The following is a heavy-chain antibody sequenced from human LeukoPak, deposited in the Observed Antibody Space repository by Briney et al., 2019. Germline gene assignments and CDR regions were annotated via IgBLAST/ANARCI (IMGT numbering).Heavy chain of an antibody. CDR2: TSYDGINK. J-gene: IGHJ4*02. Sequence: GGSLRLSCAASGFTFSSYGMHWVRQAPGKGLEWVAFTSYDGINKYYVDSVKGRFTISRDNSKNTLYLQMNSLRAEDTAVYFCAKTTLAVDGNFDYWGQGTLVTVSS. D-gene: IGHD6-19*01. V-gene: IGHV3-30*18. CDR1: GFTFSSYG. CDR3: AKTTLAVDGNFDY.